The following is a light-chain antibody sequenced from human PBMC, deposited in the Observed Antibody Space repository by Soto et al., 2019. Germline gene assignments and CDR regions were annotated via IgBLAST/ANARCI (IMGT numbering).Light chain of an antibody. J-gene: IGKJ1*01. CDR1: QSISSW. CDR3: QQYTDWPLT. CDR2: KAS. Sequence: DIQMTQSPSTLSASVGDRVTITCRASQSISSWLAWYQQKPGKAPKLLIYKASSLESGVPSRFSGSGSGTDFTLTISRLEPEDFAVYYCQQYTDWPLTFGQGTKVDIK. V-gene: IGKV1-5*03.